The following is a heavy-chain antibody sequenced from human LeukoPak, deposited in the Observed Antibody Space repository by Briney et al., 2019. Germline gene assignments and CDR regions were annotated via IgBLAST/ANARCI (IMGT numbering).Heavy chain of an antibody. J-gene: IGHJ4*02. CDR3: ARGRTTWTGYSSSWAFDY. V-gene: IGHV3-11*04. CDR1: GFTFSDCY. D-gene: IGHD6-13*01. CDR2: ISSSGSTI. Sequence: PGGSLRLSCAASGFTFSDCYMSWIRQAPGKGLEWVSYISSSGSTIYYADSVKGRFTISRDNAKNSLYLQMNSLRAEDTAVYYCARGRTTWTGYSSSWAFDYWGQGTLVTVSS.